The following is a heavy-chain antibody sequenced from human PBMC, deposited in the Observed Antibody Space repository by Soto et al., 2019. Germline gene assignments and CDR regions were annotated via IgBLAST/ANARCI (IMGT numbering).Heavy chain of an antibody. V-gene: IGHV3-30-3*01. CDR1: GFTFSSYA. Sequence: GGSLRLSCAASGFTFSSYAMHWVRQAPGKGLEWVAVISYDGSNKYYADSVKGRFTISRDNSKNTLYLQMNSLRAEDTAVYYCARDVPLPYYYDSSGYPSYGMDVWGQGTTVTVSS. D-gene: IGHD3-22*01. CDR2: ISYDGSNK. J-gene: IGHJ6*02. CDR3: ARDVPLPYYYDSSGYPSYGMDV.